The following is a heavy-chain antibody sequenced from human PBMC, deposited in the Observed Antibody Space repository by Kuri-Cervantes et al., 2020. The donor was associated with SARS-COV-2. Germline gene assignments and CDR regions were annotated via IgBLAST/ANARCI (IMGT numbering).Heavy chain of an antibody. J-gene: IGHJ4*02. CDR2: IYHSGSN. CDR3: ARIIVVVAAASYHFDRFDD. D-gene: IGHD2-2*01. V-gene: IGHV4-38-2*02. CDR1: GFTISSGYI. Sequence: SETLSLTCTVSGFTISSGYIWCWIRQPPGKGLEWIGGIYHSGSNYYNPSLKSRVTISVDTSKNKLSLKLSYWTAADTAVYYCARIIVVVAAASYHFDRFDDWGQGTLVTVSS.